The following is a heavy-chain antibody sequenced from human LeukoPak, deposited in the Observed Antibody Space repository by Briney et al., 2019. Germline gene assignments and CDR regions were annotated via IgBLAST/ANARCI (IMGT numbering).Heavy chain of an antibody. J-gene: IGHJ6*02. CDR3: ARVGYCSSTSCPRPYYYYGMDV. CDR1: GYTFTGYY. D-gene: IGHD2-2*01. CDR2: IHPNSGGT. Sequence: ASVKVSCKASGYTFTGYYMHWVRQAPGQGLEWMGWIHPNSGGTNYAQKFQGWVTMTRDTSISTAYMELSRLRSDDTAVYYCARVGYCSSTSCPRPYYYYGMDVWGQGTTVTVSS. V-gene: IGHV1-2*04.